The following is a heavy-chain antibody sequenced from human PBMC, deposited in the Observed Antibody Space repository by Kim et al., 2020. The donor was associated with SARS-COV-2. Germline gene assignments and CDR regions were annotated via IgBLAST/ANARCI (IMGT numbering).Heavy chain of an antibody. Sequence: GGSLRLSCSASGFTFSSYAMHWVRQAPGKGLEYVSAISSNGGSTYYADSVKGRFTISRDNSKNTLYLQMSSLRAEDTAVYYCVKSKDAYYYGSTWFDPWGQGTLVTVSS. J-gene: IGHJ5*02. CDR3: VKSKDAYYYGSTWFDP. CDR1: GFTFSSYA. D-gene: IGHD3-22*01. V-gene: IGHV3-64D*06. CDR2: ISSNGGST.